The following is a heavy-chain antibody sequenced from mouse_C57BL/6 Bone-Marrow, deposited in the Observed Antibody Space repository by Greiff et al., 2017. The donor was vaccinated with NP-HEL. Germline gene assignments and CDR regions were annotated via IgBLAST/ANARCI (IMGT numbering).Heavy chain of an antibody. CDR1: GYTFTSYW. Sequence: QVQLQQPGAELVKPGASVKLSCKASGYTFTSYWMHWVKQRPGQGLEWIGMIHPNSGSTNYNEKFKGKATLTVDKSSSTAYMELRSLTSEDTAVYYCARDWFAYWGQGTLVTVSA. J-gene: IGHJ3*01. CDR2: IHPNSGST. V-gene: IGHV1-64*01. CDR3: ARDWFAY.